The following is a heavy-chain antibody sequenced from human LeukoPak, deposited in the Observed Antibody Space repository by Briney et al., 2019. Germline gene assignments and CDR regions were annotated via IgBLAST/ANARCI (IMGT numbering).Heavy chain of an antibody. CDR2: MSYSGSA. CDR1: GGSISSYY. Sequence: PSETLSLTCTVSGGSISSYYWSWIRQPPGKGLEWIGYMSYSGSANYNPSLKSRVTISVDTSKNQFSLKLSSVTAADTAVYYCERHSSMNQAPDFDYWGQGTLVTVSS. J-gene: IGHJ4*02. CDR3: ERHSSMNQAPDFDY. V-gene: IGHV4-59*08. D-gene: IGHD1-14*01.